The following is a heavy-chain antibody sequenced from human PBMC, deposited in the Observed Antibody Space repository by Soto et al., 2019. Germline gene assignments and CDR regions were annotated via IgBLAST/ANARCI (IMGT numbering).Heavy chain of an antibody. D-gene: IGHD6-13*01. CDR2: INPSGGST. V-gene: IGHV1-46*01. CDR3: ARGYKLVFSGYNWLDP. CDR1: GYTFTRYY. J-gene: IGHJ5*02. Sequence: ASVKVSCKASGYTFTRYYMHWVRQAPGQGLEWMGLINPSGGSTTYAQKFQGRVTMTRDTSTSTVYMELSSLRSEDTAVYYCARGYKLVFSGYNWLDPWGQGTLVTVYS.